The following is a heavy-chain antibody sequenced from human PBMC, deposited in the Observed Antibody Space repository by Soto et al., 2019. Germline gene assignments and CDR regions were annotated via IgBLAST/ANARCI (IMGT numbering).Heavy chain of an antibody. J-gene: IGHJ6*02. CDR1: GYTFTGYY. Sequence: GASVKVSGKASGYTFTGYYMHWVRQAPGQGLEWMGWINPNSGGTNYAQKFQGWVTVTRDTSISTAYMELSRLRSDDTAVYYCARSRRNNWNYYYYYYGMDVWGQGTTVTVSS. V-gene: IGHV1-2*04. CDR3: ARSRRNNWNYYYYYYGMDV. CDR2: INPNSGGT. D-gene: IGHD1-7*01.